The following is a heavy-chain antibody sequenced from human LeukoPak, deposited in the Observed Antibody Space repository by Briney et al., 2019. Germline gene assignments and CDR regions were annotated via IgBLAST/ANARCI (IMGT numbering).Heavy chain of an antibody. Sequence: GASVKVSCKASGFTFTSSAVQWVRQARGQRLEWIGWIVVGSGNTNYAQKFQERVTITRDMSTSTAYMELSSLRSEGTAVYYCAVREGKPIVVDYWGQGTLVTVSS. CDR1: GFTFTSSA. J-gene: IGHJ4*02. V-gene: IGHV1-58*01. D-gene: IGHD2-2*01. CDR2: IVVGSGNT. CDR3: AVREGKPIVVDY.